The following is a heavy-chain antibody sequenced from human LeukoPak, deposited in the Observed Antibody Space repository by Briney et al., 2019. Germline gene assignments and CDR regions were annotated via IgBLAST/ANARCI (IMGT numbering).Heavy chain of an antibody. J-gene: IGHJ5*02. CDR3: ARGVNGDSRFDP. Sequence: PGGSLRLSCAASGFTFNTYWMHWVRQAPGKGLVWVSRINADGSSTRYADSVKGRFTISRDNDKNTLYLQMNSLRAEDTAVYYCARGVNGDSRFDPWGQGTLVTVSS. CDR1: GFTFNTYW. D-gene: IGHD4-17*01. V-gene: IGHV3-74*01. CDR2: INADGSST.